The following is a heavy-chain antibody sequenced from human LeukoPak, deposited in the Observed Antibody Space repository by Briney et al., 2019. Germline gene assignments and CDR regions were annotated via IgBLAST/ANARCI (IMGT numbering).Heavy chain of an antibody. D-gene: IGHD3-16*01. J-gene: IGHJ6*03. CDR1: GGSISSYY. CDR2: IYTTGSN. Sequence: SETLSLTCTVSGGSISSYYWSWLRQPAGKGLECLGVIYTTGSNNYNPSLKSRVTVSRDTSKNQFSLKLTSVTAADTAVYYCARGGHFFDVWGKGTTVTVSS. CDR3: ARGGHFFDV. V-gene: IGHV4-4*07.